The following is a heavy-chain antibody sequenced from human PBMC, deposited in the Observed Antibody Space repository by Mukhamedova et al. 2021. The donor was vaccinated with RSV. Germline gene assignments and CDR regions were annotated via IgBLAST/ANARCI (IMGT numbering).Heavy chain of an antibody. D-gene: IGHD3-16*01. CDR3: ATDWVRHPLFDY. Sequence: SSYYWSWIRQPPGKGLAWIGYIYYSGSTNYNPSLTSRVTISVDTSQNQFSLKLSSVTAADTAVYYCATDWVRHPLFDYWGQGTLV. V-gene: IGHV4-59*01. CDR2: IYYSGST. J-gene: IGHJ4*02. CDR1: SSYY.